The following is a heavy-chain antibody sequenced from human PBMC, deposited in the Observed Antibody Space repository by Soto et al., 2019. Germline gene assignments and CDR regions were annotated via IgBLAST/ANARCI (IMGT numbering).Heavy chain of an antibody. J-gene: IGHJ6*02. CDR1: GFTFSSYA. D-gene: IGHD1-26*01. Sequence: GGSLRLSCAASGFTFSSYAMSWVRQAPGKGLEWVSAISGSGGSTYYADSVKGRFTISRDNSKNTLYLQMNSLRAEDTAVYYCAKDEWEQNYYYYGMDVWGQGTTVTVSS. CDR2: ISGSGGST. CDR3: AKDEWEQNYYYYGMDV. V-gene: IGHV3-23*01.